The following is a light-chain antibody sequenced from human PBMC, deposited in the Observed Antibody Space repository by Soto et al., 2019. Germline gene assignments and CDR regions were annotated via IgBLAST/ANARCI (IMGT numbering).Light chain of an antibody. CDR2: TTN. V-gene: IGLV1-44*01. CDR1: SSNIGTSS. CDR3: AAWDDSLNGHG. Sequence: QSVLTQPHSASGTPGQRVTISCSGSSSNIGTSSVHWFQQLPGTAPKLLISTTNQRPSGVPERFSGSKSGTSASLAISGLQPEDEADYYCAAWDDSLNGHGFGTGTKVTVL. J-gene: IGLJ1*01.